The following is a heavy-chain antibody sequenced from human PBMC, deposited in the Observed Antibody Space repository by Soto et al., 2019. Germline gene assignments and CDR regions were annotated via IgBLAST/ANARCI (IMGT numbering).Heavy chain of an antibody. D-gene: IGHD4-17*01. CDR2: IYSSENT. V-gene: IGHV4-39*01. CDR3: ARRNDYGGNSHFDY. Sequence: PSETLSLTCSVSGGFVSSSSYSWGWIRQSPGKGLEWIGTIYSSENTYYNPSLLSRVTISVDTSKNEFSLRLSSVTAADTAVYYCARRNDYGGNSHFDYWGQGTRVTVSS. CDR1: GGFVSSSSYS. J-gene: IGHJ4*02.